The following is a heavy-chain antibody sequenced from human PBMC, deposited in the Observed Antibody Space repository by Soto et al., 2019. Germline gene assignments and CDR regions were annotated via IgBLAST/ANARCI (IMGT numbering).Heavy chain of an antibody. D-gene: IGHD5-18*01. Sequence: ASVKVSCKASGYTFTSYGISWVRQAPGQGLEWMGWISAYNGNTNYAQKLQGRVTMTTDTSTSTAYMELRSLRSDDTAVYYCARDTAMATYYYYSGMDVWGQGTTVTVSS. J-gene: IGHJ6*02. V-gene: IGHV1-18*01. CDR2: ISAYNGNT. CDR3: ARDTAMATYYYYSGMDV. CDR1: GYTFTSYG.